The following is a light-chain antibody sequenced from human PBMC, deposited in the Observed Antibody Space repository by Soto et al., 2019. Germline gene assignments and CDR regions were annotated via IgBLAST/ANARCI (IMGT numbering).Light chain of an antibody. CDR2: GNS. Sequence: QAVVTQPPSVSGAPGQRVTISCTGSSSNIGAGYDVHWYQQLPGTAPKLLIYGNSNRPSGVPDRFSGSKSGTSASLAITGLQAEDEAYYSCQSYDSSLSGYVVFGGGTKLTVL. J-gene: IGLJ2*01. V-gene: IGLV1-40*01. CDR1: SSNIGAGYD. CDR3: QSYDSSLSGYVV.